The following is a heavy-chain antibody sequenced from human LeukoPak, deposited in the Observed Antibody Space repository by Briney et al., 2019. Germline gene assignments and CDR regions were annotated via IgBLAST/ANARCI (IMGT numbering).Heavy chain of an antibody. Sequence: GESLKISCKGSGYSLTSYWISWVRQMPGKGLEWMGRIDPSDSYTNYSPSFQGHVTISADKSVSTAYLQWSSLKASDTAMYYCARQGLYYYGSGSYSLTGNWFDPWGQGTLVTVSS. CDR1: GYSLTSYW. CDR3: ARQGLYYYGSGSYSLTGNWFDP. CDR2: IDPSDSYT. V-gene: IGHV5-10-1*01. D-gene: IGHD3-10*01. J-gene: IGHJ5*02.